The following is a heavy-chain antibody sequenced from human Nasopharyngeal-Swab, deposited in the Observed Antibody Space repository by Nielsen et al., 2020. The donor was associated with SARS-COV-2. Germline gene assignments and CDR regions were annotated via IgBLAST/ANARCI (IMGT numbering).Heavy chain of an antibody. J-gene: IGHJ6*02. D-gene: IGHD1-26*01. CDR3: ARAELRPNPYYYYYGMDV. CDR1: EGTFSSYA. V-gene: IGHV1-69*04. Sequence: SVKVSCKASEGTFSSYAISWVRQAPGQGLEWMGRIIPILGIANYAQKFQGRVTITADKSTSTAYMELSSLRSEDTAVYYCARAELRPNPYYYYYGMDVWGQGTTVTVSS. CDR2: IIPILGIA.